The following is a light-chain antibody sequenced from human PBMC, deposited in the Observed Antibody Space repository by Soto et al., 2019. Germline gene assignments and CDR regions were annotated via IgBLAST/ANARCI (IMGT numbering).Light chain of an antibody. V-gene: IGKV1-5*01. J-gene: IGKJ1*01. CDR2: DAS. CDR3: QQYNSVSWT. Sequence: DIQMTQSPSTLSASVGDRVTITCRASQSISNWLAWSQQKPGKAPKLLIYDASSLEIGVPSRFSGSASGTEFTLTISSLQPDDFATYYCQQYNSVSWTFGQGTKVDIK. CDR1: QSISNW.